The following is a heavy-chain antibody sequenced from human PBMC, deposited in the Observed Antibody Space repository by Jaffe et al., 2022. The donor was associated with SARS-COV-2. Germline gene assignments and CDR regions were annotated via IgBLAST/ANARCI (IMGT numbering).Heavy chain of an antibody. CDR3: ARGYSSSWVRPPHYDY. CDR1: GYTFTGYY. CDR2: INPNSGGT. Sequence: QVQLVQSGAEVKKPGASVKVSCKASGYTFTGYYMHWVRQAPGQGLEWMGWINPNSGGTNYAQKFQGRVTMTRDTSISTAYMELSRLRSDDTAVYYCARGYSSSWVRPPHYDYWGQGTLVTVSS. V-gene: IGHV1-2*02. J-gene: IGHJ4*02. D-gene: IGHD6-13*01.